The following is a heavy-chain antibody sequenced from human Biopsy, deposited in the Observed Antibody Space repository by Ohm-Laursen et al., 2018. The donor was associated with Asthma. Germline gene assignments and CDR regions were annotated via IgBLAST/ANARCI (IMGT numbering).Heavy chain of an antibody. Sequence: RSLRLSCAASGFTFSIYDIHWVRQAPGKGLEWVAVISYDGGNKFYGDSVKGRFTLSRDNSRHTLYLQMNSLRVEDTAIYYCARTHERWTSIQDDALDIWGQGTMAIVSS. CDR2: ISYDGGNK. V-gene: IGHV3-30*03. J-gene: IGHJ3*02. CDR3: ARTHERWTSIQDDALDI. D-gene: IGHD4-23*01. CDR1: GFTFSIYD.